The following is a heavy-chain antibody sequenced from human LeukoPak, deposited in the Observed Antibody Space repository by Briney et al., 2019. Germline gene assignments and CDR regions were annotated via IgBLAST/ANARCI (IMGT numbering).Heavy chain of an antibody. Sequence: ASVKVSCKASGYTFTGYYMHWVRQAPGQGLEWMGWINPNSGGTNYAQKFQGRVTMTRDTSISTAYMELSRLRSDDTAVYYCARARYCSSTSCYWDAFDIWGQGTMVTVSS. CDR1: GYTFTGYY. V-gene: IGHV1-2*02. CDR3: ARARYCSSTSCYWDAFDI. CDR2: INPNSGGT. J-gene: IGHJ3*02. D-gene: IGHD2-2*01.